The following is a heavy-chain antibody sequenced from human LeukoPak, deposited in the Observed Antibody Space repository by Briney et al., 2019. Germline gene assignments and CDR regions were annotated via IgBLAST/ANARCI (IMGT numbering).Heavy chain of an antibody. J-gene: IGHJ4*02. CDR3: ARRSARISPPFDY. CDR2: IYYSGST. CDR1: GGSISSSSYY. D-gene: IGHD2-15*01. Sequence: SETLSLTCTVSGGSISSSSYYWGWIREPPGKGLEWFGSIYYSGSTYYNPSLKSRVTISVDTSKNQFSLKLSSVTAADTAVYYCARRSARISPPFDYWGQGTLVTVSS. V-gene: IGHV4-39*01.